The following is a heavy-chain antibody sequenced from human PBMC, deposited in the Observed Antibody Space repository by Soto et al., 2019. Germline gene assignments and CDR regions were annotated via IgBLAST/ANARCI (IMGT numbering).Heavy chain of an antibody. CDR2: INPNSGGT. D-gene: IGHD3-22*01. CDR1: GYTFTGYY. J-gene: IGHJ6*02. CDR3: ASGDFDSSGYYSPRVYYYYGMDV. Sequence: QVQLVQSGAEVKKPGASVKVSCKASGYTFTGYYMHWVRQAPGQGLEWMGWINPNSGGTNYAQKFQGRVTMTRDTSISTAYMELSRLRSDDTAVYYCASGDFDSSGYYSPRVYYYYGMDVWGQGTTVTVSS. V-gene: IGHV1-2*02.